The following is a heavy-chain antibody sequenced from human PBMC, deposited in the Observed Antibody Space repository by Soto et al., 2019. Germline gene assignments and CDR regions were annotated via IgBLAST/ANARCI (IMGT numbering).Heavy chain of an antibody. J-gene: IGHJ5*02. D-gene: IGHD3-22*01. CDR2: IYTSGST. V-gene: IGHV4-4*07. CDR1: GGSISSYY. Sequence: ASETLSLTCTVSGGSISSYYWSWIRQPAGKGLEWIGRIYTSGSTNYNPSLKSRVTMSVDTSKNQFSLKLSSVTAADTAVYYCAREGAYYYDSSGYYHTRGWFDPWGQGTLVTVSS. CDR3: AREGAYYYDSSGYYHTRGWFDP.